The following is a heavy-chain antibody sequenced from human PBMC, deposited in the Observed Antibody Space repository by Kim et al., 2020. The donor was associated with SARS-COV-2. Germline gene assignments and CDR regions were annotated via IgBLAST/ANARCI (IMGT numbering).Heavy chain of an antibody. J-gene: IGHJ5*01. CDR3: VRAPQGYCTYSICYSNW. D-gene: IGHD2-8*01. V-gene: IGHV3-21*01. CDR1: GFTFSKYR. Sequence: GGSLRLSCAASGFTFSKYRMHWVRQAPGKGLEWVSTISSGGAYIYYADSVKGRFTISRDNARDSLSPQMNSLGVDDTAVYYCVRAPQGYCTYSICYSNW. CDR2: ISSGGAYI.